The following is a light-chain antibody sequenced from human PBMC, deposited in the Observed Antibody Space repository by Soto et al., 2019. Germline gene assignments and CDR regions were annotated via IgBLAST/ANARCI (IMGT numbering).Light chain of an antibody. CDR1: SSNIGSKT. J-gene: IGLJ1*01. Sequence: QSVLTQPPSASGTPVQRVTISCSGSSSNIGSKTVNWYQQLPGTVLKLLIYNSYQRPSGVPDRFSGSKSGTSASLAISGLQSEDEADYYCAAWDAXLNGYVFGAGTKVTVL. CDR2: NSY. CDR3: AAWDAXLNGYV. V-gene: IGLV1-44*01.